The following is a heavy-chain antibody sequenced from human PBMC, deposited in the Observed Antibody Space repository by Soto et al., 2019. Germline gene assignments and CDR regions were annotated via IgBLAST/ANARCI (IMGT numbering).Heavy chain of an antibody. D-gene: IGHD6-19*01. CDR3: ERDDGGSGWSNDY. CDR1: GFIFSSYS. Sequence: EVQLVECGGCLVKPGGSLRLSCAASGFIFSSYSMNWVCQAPEKGLEWVSSISSSSSYIYYADSVKGRFTISRDNAKNSLYLQMNCLRAEDTAVYYCERDDGGSGWSNDYWGQGTLVSVSS. J-gene: IGHJ4*02. CDR2: ISSSSSYI. V-gene: IGHV3-21*01.